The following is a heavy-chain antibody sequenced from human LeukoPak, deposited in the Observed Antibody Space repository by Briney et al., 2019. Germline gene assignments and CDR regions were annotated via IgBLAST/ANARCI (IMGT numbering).Heavy chain of an antibody. Sequence: GRSLRLSCAASGFTFSSYAMHWVRQAPGKGLEWVAVISYDGSNKYYADSVKGRFTISRDNSKNTLYLQMNSLRAEDTAVYYCARGKGGYRYGPLDYWGQGTLVTASS. J-gene: IGHJ4*02. CDR3: ARGKGGYRYGPLDY. CDR2: ISYDGSNK. CDR1: GFTFSSYA. D-gene: IGHD5-18*01. V-gene: IGHV3-30*04.